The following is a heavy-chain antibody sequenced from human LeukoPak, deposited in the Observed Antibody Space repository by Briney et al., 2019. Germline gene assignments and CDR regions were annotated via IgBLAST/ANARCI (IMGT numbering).Heavy chain of an antibody. D-gene: IGHD4-17*01. CDR2: INHSGST. V-gene: IGHV4-34*01. CDR1: GGSFSGYY. CDR3: ASWPTGDYPNWFDP. J-gene: IGHJ5*02. Sequence: PSDTLSLTCAVCGGSFSGYYWSWLRQPTGGGVEWIGEINHSGSTNYNPSLKSRVTISVDTSKNQFSLKLSSVTAADTAVYYCASWPTGDYPNWFDPWGQGTLVTVSS.